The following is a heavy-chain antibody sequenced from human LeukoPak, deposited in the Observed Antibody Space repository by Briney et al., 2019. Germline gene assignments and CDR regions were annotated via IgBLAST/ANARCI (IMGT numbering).Heavy chain of an antibody. CDR1: GFTFSSYG. V-gene: IGHV3-23*01. Sequence: PGGSLRLSCAASGFTFSSYGMSWVRQAPGKGLEWVSAISGGGDSTYYADSVKGRFTISRDNSKNTVYLQMNSLRAEDTAVYYCAKDRVVRGVMGRFDYWGQGTLVTVSS. CDR2: ISGGGDST. J-gene: IGHJ4*02. D-gene: IGHD3-10*01. CDR3: AKDRVVRGVMGRFDY.